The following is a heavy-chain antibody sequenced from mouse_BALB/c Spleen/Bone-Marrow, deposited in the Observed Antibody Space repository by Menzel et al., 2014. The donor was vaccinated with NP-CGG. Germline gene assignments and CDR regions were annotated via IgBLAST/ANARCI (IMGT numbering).Heavy chain of an antibody. J-gene: IGHJ1*01. CDR1: GFTFTDYY. CDR3: ARDNGSSPSYWFFNV. CDR2: IRNEANGYTT. Sequence: DVKLVESGGGLVQPGGSLRLSCATSGFTFTDYYMTWVRQPSGKALEWLSFIRNEANGYTTEYSASVKGRFTISRDNSQSILYLQMNTLRPEDSATYYCARDNGSSPSYWFFNVWGAGTTVTVSS. V-gene: IGHV7-3*02. D-gene: IGHD1-1*01.